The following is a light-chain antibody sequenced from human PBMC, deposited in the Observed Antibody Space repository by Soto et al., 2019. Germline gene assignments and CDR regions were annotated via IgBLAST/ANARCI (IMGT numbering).Light chain of an antibody. CDR3: QRFDNSPT. Sequence: EIVLTQSPATLSLSPGERVTLSCGASQSLTNNFLAWYQQRPGLAPKLLIFAVSTRATGIPDRFSGSGSGTDFPLTISRLEPEDFAVYYCQRFDNSPTFVGGTKVEFK. V-gene: IGKV3D-20*01. CDR2: AVS. J-gene: IGKJ4*01. CDR1: QSLTNNF.